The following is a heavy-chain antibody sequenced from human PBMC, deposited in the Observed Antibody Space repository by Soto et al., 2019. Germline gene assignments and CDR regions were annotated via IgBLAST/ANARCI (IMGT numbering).Heavy chain of an antibody. CDR3: ARAAYGAYWRLNWFEP. V-gene: IGHV4-31*03. Sequence: QVQLQEPGPGLVKPSQTLSLPCTVSGCSISSSGYYWSWIRQHPEKGLEGFGNIYYSGGTYYNQCRTRRLPIPIDSSNNKLSLKLSSSTAADTARDYAARAAYGAYWRLNWFEPWGQGTLVTGSS. J-gene: IGHJ5*02. D-gene: IGHD2-21*01. CDR1: GCSISSSGYY. CDR2: IYYSGGT.